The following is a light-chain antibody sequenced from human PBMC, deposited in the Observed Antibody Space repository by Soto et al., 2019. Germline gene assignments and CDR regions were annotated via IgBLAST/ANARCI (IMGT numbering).Light chain of an antibody. Sequence: QSVLTQPPSVSGSPGQSVTISCTGTSSDVGSYNRVSWYQQHPGTAPKLMMYEVSNRPSGVPDRFSGSKSGNTASLTISGLQAEDEAEYYCSSYTSSSTLVFGGGTKLTVL. CDR3: SSYTSSSTLV. V-gene: IGLV2-18*02. J-gene: IGLJ2*01. CDR1: SSDVGSYNR. CDR2: EVS.